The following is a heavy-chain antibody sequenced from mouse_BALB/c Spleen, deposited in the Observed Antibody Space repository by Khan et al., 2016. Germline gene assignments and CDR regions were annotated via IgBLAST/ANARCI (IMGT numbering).Heavy chain of an antibody. CDR1: GYTFTSYY. CDR3: ARTGTGAWFAY. V-gene: IGHV1S56*01. D-gene: IGHD4-1*01. Sequence: QVQLQQSGPELVKPGASVRISCKASGYTFTSYYIHWVKQRPGQGLEWLGWIYPGNGNTKYNEKFKGRATLTADKSSTTAYMQLSSLTSEDSAVYFCARTGTGAWFAYWGQGTLVTVSA. CDR2: IYPGNGNT. J-gene: IGHJ3*01.